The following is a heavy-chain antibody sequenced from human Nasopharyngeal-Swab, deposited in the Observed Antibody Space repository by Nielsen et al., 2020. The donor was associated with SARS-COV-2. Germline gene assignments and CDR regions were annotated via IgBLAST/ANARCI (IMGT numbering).Heavy chain of an antibody. CDR2: IIPIFGTA. J-gene: IGHJ4*02. CDR3: ARDSFGSGGTSPEDDY. D-gene: IGHD2-15*01. V-gene: IGHV1-69*13. Sequence: SVQVSCKASGGTFSSYAISWVRQAPGQGLVWMGGIIPIFGTANYAQKFQGRVTITADESTSTAYMELSSLRSEDTAVYYCARDSFGSGGTSPEDDYWGQGTLVTVSS. CDR1: GGTFSSYA.